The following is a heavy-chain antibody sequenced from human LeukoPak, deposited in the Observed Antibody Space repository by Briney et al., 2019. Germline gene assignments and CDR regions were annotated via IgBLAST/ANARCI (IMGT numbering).Heavy chain of an antibody. J-gene: IGHJ3*02. D-gene: IGHD2-15*01. CDR3: ARESRYCSGGSCTGAFDI. Sequence: GGSLRLSCAASGFTFSDYYMSWIRQAPGKGLEWVSYISSSSSYTNYADSVKDRFTISRDNAKNSLYLQMNSLRAEGTAVYYCARESRYCSGGSCTGAFDIWGQGTMVTVSS. CDR1: GFTFSDYY. V-gene: IGHV3-11*06. CDR2: ISSSSSYT.